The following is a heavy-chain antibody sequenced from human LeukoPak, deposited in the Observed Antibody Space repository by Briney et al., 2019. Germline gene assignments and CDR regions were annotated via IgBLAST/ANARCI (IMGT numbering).Heavy chain of an antibody. D-gene: IGHD3-10*01. J-gene: IGHJ6*03. V-gene: IGHV4-34*01. CDR3: ARRVGRYFGERAYYYYYMDV. CDR1: GRSFSGYY. Sequence: PSETLSLTCAVYGRSFSGYYWSWIRPPPGKGLEWIGEINHSGSTKYHPSLKSRVTISVDTSKKQFSLKLSSVTAADRAVYYCARRVGRYFGERAYYYYYMDVWGKGTTVTISS. CDR2: INHSGST.